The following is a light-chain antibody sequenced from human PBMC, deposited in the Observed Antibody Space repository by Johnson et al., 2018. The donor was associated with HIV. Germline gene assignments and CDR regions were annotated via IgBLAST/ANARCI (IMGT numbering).Light chain of an antibody. CDR2: ENT. J-gene: IGLJ1*01. CDR3: GTWDSSLNCYV. CDR1: SSNIGNNY. V-gene: IGLV1-51*02. Sequence: QSVLTQPPSVSAAPGQKVTISCSGSSSNIGNNYVSWYQQLPGTAPKLLIYENTKRFSGIPDRFSGPKSGTSATLGITGLQTGDEADYYCGTWDSSLNCYVFGTGTKVTVL.